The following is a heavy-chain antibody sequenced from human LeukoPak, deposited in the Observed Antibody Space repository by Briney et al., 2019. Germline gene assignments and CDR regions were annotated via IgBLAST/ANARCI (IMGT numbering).Heavy chain of an antibody. J-gene: IGHJ5*02. D-gene: IGHD3-10*01. Sequence: GGSLRLSCAASGFTFSSYEMNWVRQAAGKGREWVSYISSSGSTIYYADSVEGRFTISRDNAKNSLYLQVNSLRAEDTAVYYCARDVGFGVPWFDPWGQGTLATVSA. CDR1: GFTFSSYE. CDR3: ARDVGFGVPWFDP. CDR2: ISSSGSTI. V-gene: IGHV3-48*03.